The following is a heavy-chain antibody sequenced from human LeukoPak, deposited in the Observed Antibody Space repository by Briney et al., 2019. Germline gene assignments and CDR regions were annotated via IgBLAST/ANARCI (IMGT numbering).Heavy chain of an antibody. Sequence: SETLSLTCTVSGDSISSSMFYWGWIRQPPGRGLEWIGNILYSGSTYYNPSLKSRVTISVGTSKNQFSLKLSSVTAADTAVYYCARVAEWSGYLDWFDPWGQGTLVTVSS. CDR1: GDSISSSMFY. CDR2: ILYSGST. V-gene: IGHV4-39*07. CDR3: ARVAEWSGYLDWFDP. D-gene: IGHD3-3*01. J-gene: IGHJ5*02.